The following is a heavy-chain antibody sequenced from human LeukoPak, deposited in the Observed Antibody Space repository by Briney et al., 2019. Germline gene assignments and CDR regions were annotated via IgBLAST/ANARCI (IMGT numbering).Heavy chain of an antibody. CDR2: INSDRSST. Sequence: GGSLRLSCAASGLIFRSYWMHWVRQAPGKGLVWVSTINSDRSSTTYADSVKGRFTISRDNSMNTLYLQMNSLRAEDTAVYYCARGHSGWYDYWGQGTLVTVSS. J-gene: IGHJ4*02. CDR3: ARGHSGWYDY. V-gene: IGHV3-74*01. CDR1: GLIFRSYW. D-gene: IGHD6-19*01.